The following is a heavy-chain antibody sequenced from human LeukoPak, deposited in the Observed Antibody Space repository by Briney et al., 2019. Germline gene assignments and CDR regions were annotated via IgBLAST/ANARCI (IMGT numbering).Heavy chain of an antibody. CDR1: GFTLSSYW. CDR2: INQDGSRK. D-gene: IGHD2-2*02. CDR3: ARDADLHTADY. V-gene: IGHV3-7*01. Sequence: GGSLRHSCAASGFTLSSYWMTWVRQAPGKRLEWVATINQDGSRKFYLDSVDGRFTVSRDNARNSLHLQMTSLRADDTAVYYCARDADLHTADYWGQGTLVTVSS. J-gene: IGHJ4*02.